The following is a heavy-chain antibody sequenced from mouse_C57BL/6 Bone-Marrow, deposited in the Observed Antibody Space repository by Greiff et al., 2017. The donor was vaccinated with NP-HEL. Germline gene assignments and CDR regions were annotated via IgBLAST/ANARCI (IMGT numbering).Heavy chain of an antibody. Sequence: EVKVVESGGDLVKPGGSLKLSCAASGFTFSSYGMSWVRQTPDKRLEWVATISSGGSYTYYPDSVKGRFTISRENAKNTLYLQMSSLKSEDTAMYYCARHGILSLYAMDYWGQGTSVTVSS. V-gene: IGHV5-6*01. CDR1: GFTFSSYG. J-gene: IGHJ4*01. D-gene: IGHD4-1*01. CDR3: ARHGILSLYAMDY. CDR2: ISSGGSYT.